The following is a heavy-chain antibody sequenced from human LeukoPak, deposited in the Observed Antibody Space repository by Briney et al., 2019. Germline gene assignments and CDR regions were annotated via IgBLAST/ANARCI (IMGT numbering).Heavy chain of an antibody. D-gene: IGHD3-10*01. CDR3: ARDQGTMIRGGYY. CDR2: IWYDGSNK. J-gene: IGHJ4*02. Sequence: GGSLRLSCAASGFTFSSYDMHWVRQAPGKGLEWVAVIWYDGSNKYYADSVKGRFTISRDNSKNTLYLEMNRLRAEDTAVYYCARDQGTMIRGGYYWGQGTLVTVSS. V-gene: IGHV3-33*01. CDR1: GFTFSSYD.